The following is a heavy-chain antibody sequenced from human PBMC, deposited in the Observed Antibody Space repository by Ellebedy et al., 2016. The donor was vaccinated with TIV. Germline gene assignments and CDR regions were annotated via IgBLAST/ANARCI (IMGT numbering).Heavy chain of an antibody. J-gene: IGHJ4*02. V-gene: IGHV1-69*06. CDR3: AREAGNYAHFDY. D-gene: IGHD1-7*01. Sequence: SVKVSXXASGGTFSSYAISWVRQAPGQGLEWMGGIIPIFGTANYAQKFQGRVTITADKSTSTAYMELSSLRSEDTAVYYCAREAGNYAHFDYWGQGTLVIVSS. CDR2: IIPIFGTA. CDR1: GGTFSSYA.